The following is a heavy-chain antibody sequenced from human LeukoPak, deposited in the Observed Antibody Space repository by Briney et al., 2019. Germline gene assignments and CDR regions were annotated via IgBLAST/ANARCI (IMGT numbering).Heavy chain of an antibody. D-gene: IGHD4-17*01. CDR2: VSGSASNT. CDR1: GLTFSNYA. J-gene: IGHJ4*02. V-gene: IGHV3-23*01. Sequence: GGSLRLSCAAFGLTFSNYAMSWVRQAPGKGLEWVSTVSGSASNTYYAGSVKGRFTISRDNSKTTLYLQMNSLGADDTAVYYCAKGFQTYGELSFDVWGQETLVAVSS. CDR3: AKGFQTYGELSFDV.